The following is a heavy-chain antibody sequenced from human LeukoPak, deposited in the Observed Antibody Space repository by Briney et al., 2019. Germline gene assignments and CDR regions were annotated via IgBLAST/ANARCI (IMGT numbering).Heavy chain of an antibody. CDR3: ARGPNSNWSGLDF. V-gene: IGHV3-74*01. CDR1: GVSFSGHW. Sequence: GGSLRLSCTASGVSFSGHWMHWARQLPGKGLVWVSRISPTGSTTSYADSVKGRFTVSRDNAKNTLYLQVNNLRAEDTAVYYCARGPNSNWSGLDFWGQGTLLTVSS. D-gene: IGHD6-6*01. CDR2: ISPTGSTT. J-gene: IGHJ4*02.